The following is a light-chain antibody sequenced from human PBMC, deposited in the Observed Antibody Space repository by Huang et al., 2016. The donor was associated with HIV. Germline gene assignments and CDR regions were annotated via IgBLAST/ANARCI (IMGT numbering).Light chain of an antibody. CDR1: QNVGNN. Sequence: EIVMTQSPATLTVSPGARATLSCRASQNVGNNVAWYQHKPGQAPRLLIYAASTRAACIPARFSGSGSGTGFTLTISSLQSEDFAFYYCQQYYRWLLYTFGPGTKVDVK. CDR2: AAS. V-gene: IGKV3-15*01. J-gene: IGKJ3*01. CDR3: QQYYRWLLYT.